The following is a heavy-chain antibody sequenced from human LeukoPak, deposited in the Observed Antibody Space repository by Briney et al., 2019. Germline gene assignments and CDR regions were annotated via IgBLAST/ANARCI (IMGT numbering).Heavy chain of an antibody. D-gene: IGHD1-14*01. CDR1: GGTFSSYA. CDR3: ARGEPLEPHDY. CDR2: ISAYNGNT. V-gene: IGHV1-18*01. Sequence: GASVKVSCKASGGTFSSYAISWVRQAPGQGLEWMGWISAYNGNTNYAQKLQGRVTMTTDTSTSTAYMELRSLRSDDTAVYYCARGEPLEPHDYWGQGTLVTVSS. J-gene: IGHJ4*02.